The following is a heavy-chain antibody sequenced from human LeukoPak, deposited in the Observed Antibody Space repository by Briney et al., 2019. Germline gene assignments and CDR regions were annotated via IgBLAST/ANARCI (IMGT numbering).Heavy chain of an antibody. CDR2: ISYDGSNK. CDR1: GFTFSSYA. D-gene: IGHD2-2*02. CDR3: ARDRTRWDIVVVPAAIFDY. Sequence: GRSLRLSCAASGFTFSSYAMHWVRRAPGKGLEWVAVISYDGSNKYYADSVKGRFTISRDNSKNTLYLQMNSLRAEDTAVYYCARDRTRWDIVVVPAAIFDYWGQGTLVTVSS. V-gene: IGHV3-30-3*01. J-gene: IGHJ4*02.